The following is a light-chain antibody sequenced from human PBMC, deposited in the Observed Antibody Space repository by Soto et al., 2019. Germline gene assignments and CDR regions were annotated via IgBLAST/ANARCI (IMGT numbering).Light chain of an antibody. V-gene: IGKV3-20*01. Sequence: ENVLTQSPGTLSLSPGERATLSCRAGQSVTSTYLAWYQHKPGQAPRLLIYGASSMATGIPDRFSGSGSGTDFTLTISRLEPEDFAVYYCQQYGSSPLMYTFGQGTKLELK. CDR2: GAS. CDR3: QQYGSSPLMYT. J-gene: IGKJ2*01. CDR1: QSVTSTY.